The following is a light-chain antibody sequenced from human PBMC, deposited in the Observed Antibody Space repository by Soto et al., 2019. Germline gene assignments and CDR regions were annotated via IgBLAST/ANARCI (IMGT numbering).Light chain of an antibody. Sequence: DIVMTQSPLSLPVTPGEPASISCRSSQSLRHSNGYIYLDWYLQKPGQSPQLLIYLASNRASGVTDRFSRSGSGTDFTLEISRVEAEDVGVYYCMQALQTPLYTFGQGTKLEIK. V-gene: IGKV2-28*01. CDR2: LAS. J-gene: IGKJ2*01. CDR1: QSLRHSNGYIY. CDR3: MQALQTPLYT.